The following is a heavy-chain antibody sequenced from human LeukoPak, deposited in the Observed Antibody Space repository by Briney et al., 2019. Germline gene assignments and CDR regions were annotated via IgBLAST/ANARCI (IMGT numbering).Heavy chain of an antibody. Sequence: KPSETLSLTCTVSGGSISSSSYYWGWIRQPPGKGLEWIGSVYYSGSTYYNPSLKSRVTISVDTSKNQFSLKLSSVTAADTAVYYCARESRYYYDSSGYGRIDYWGQGTLVTVSS. J-gene: IGHJ4*02. V-gene: IGHV4-39*01. CDR3: ARESRYYYDSSGYGRIDY. CDR2: VYYSGST. D-gene: IGHD3-22*01. CDR1: GGSISSSSYY.